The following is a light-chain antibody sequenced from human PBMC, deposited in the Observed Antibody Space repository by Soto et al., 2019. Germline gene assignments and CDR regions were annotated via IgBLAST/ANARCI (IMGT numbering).Light chain of an antibody. J-gene: IGKJ2*01. Sequence: EIVLTKYQGTLSLSTGDGASLSCRASQSVPNSLLAWYRQTPGQAPSLLIYRISTMATGVPDMFSGSGSGTDFTLTISRLESEDFAVYYCQQYGSSPYTFGQGTKVDSK. V-gene: IGKV3-20*01. CDR3: QQYGSSPYT. CDR2: RIS. CDR1: QSVPNSL.